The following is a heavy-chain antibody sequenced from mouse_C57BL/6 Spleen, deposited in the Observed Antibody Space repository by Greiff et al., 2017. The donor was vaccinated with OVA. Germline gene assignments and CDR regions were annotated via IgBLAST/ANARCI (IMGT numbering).Heavy chain of an antibody. Sequence: VQLQQPGAELVKPGASVKLSCKASGYTFTSYWMQWVKQRPGQGLEWIGEIDPSDSYTNYNQKFKGKATLTVDTSSSTAYLQLSSLTSEYSAVYYCARTYDGYYVAIDYWGQGTSVTVSS. D-gene: IGHD2-3*01. CDR2: IDPSDSYT. V-gene: IGHV1-50*01. J-gene: IGHJ4*01. CDR3: ARTYDGYYVAIDY. CDR1: GYTFTSYW.